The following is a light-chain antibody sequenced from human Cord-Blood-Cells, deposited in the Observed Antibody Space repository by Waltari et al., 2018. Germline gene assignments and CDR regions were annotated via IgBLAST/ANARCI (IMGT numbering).Light chain of an antibody. CDR1: SSDVGGYNY. V-gene: IGLV2-14*03. J-gene: IGLJ3*02. Sequence: QSALTQPASVSGSPGQSITISCTGTSSDVGGYNYVSWYQQHPGKAPKLMIYDVSNRPSVVSTRWSGSKSGNTASLTISVLQAEDEADYYCSSYTSSSTRVFGGGTKLTVL. CDR3: SSYTSSSTRV. CDR2: DVS.